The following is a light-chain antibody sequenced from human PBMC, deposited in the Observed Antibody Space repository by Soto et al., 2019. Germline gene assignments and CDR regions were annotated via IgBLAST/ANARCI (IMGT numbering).Light chain of an antibody. CDR1: QTISNY. Sequence: DIQMTQSPSTLSASVGDRVTITCRASQTISNYLTWYQQRPGKAPKLLIYRSSILQNGVPSRFSGSGSGTEFTLTISSLQPDDFATYYCQQYYNATFGQGTRVEI. J-gene: IGKJ1*01. CDR3: QQYYNAT. CDR2: RSS. V-gene: IGKV1-5*03.